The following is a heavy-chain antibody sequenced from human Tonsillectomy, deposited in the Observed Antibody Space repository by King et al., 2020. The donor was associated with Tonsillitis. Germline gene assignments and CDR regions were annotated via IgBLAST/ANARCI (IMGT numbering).Heavy chain of an antibody. Sequence: VQLVESGGGLVQPGGSLRVSCAASGFSFSSNTMNWVRQPPGKGLEWVSSISSRSTSMYYADSVKGRLTISRDNAKNSLFLQMNSLRAEDTAVYYCVRGDTRDFWGQGTRVTVSS. V-gene: IGHV3-21*01. CDR1: GFSFSSNT. J-gene: IGHJ4*02. CDR2: ISSRSTSM. CDR3: VRGDTRDF.